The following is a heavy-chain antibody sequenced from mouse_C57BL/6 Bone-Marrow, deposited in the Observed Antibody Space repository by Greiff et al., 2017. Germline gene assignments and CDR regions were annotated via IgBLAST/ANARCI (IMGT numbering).Heavy chain of an antibody. D-gene: IGHD1-1*01. Sequence: VQLQQSGAELVRPGTSVKVSCKASGYAFTNYLIEWVKQRPGQGLEWIGVINPGSGGTNYNEKFKGKATLTADKSSSTAYMQLSSLTSDDSAVYFCAGGYYGSSSYYYAMDYWGQGTSVTVSS. J-gene: IGHJ4*01. CDR1: GYAFTNYL. V-gene: IGHV1-54*01. CDR2: INPGSGGT. CDR3: AGGYYGSSSYYYAMDY.